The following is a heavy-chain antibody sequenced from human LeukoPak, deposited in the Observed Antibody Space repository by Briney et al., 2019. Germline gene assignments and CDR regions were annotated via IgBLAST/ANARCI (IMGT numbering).Heavy chain of an antibody. CDR1: GYIFTDYY. J-gene: IGHJ6*02. D-gene: IGHD2-2*01. V-gene: IGHV1-46*01. CDR2: LNSSGGST. CDR3: ATEIVVDTERLKRYYGMDV. Sequence: GASVKVSCKTSGYIFTDYYIHWVRQAPGQGLEWMGILNSSGGSTTYAQKFQGRITMTRDASTSTVYMELSSLRSEDTAVYYCATEIVVDTERLKRYYGMDVWGQGTTVTVSS.